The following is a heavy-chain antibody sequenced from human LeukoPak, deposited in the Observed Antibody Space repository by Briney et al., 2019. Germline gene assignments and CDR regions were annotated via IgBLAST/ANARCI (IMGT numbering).Heavy chain of an antibody. CDR2: ISAYNGNT. Sequence: ASVKVSCKASGYTFTSYGISWVRQAPGQGLEWMGWISAYNGNTNYAQKLQGRVTMTTDTSTSTDYMELRSLRSDDTAVYYCARSYGDYVVFHYYYYMDVWGKETTVTVSS. J-gene: IGHJ6*03. V-gene: IGHV1-18*01. D-gene: IGHD4-17*01. CDR1: GYTFTSYG. CDR3: ARSYGDYVVFHYYYYMDV.